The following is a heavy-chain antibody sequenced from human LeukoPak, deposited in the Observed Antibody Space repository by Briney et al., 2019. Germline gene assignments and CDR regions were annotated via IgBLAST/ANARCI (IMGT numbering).Heavy chain of an antibody. CDR3: AREALRYFDWLFSDAFDI. Sequence: GGSLRLSCAASGFTFSDYYMSWIRRAPGKGLEWVSYISSSGGTIYYADSVKGRFTISRDNAKNSLYLQMNSLRAEDTAVYYCAREALRYFDWLFSDAFDIWGQGTMVTVSS. J-gene: IGHJ3*02. D-gene: IGHD3-9*01. CDR1: GFTFSDYY. V-gene: IGHV3-11*04. CDR2: ISSSGGTI.